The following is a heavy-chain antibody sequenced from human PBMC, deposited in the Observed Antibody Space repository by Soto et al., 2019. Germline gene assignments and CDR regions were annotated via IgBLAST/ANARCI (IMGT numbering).Heavy chain of an antibody. CDR1: GFTVSSYG. CDR3: TGEVASGY. Sequence: QVQLVESGGGVVRPGRSLRLSCAVSGFTVSSYGMHWVRQAPGKGLEWVAVISRDGRTKFYADSVEGRFTISKDSSRNTLFLEMDSLRSDDTAVYYCTGEVASGYWGQGTLVTVSS. D-gene: IGHD2-8*02. CDR2: ISRDGRTK. V-gene: IGHV3-30*03. J-gene: IGHJ4*02.